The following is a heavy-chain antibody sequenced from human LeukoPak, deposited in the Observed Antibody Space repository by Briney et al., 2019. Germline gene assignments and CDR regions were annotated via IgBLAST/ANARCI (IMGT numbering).Heavy chain of an antibody. CDR3: ASGPYCGGDCYSESLYYFDY. J-gene: IGHJ4*02. D-gene: IGHD2-21*01. V-gene: IGHV1-69*13. Sequence: SVKVSCKASGGTFSSYAISWVRQAPGQGLEWMGGIIPIFGTANYAQKFQGRVTITADESTSTAYMELSSLRSEDTAAYYCASGPYCGGDCYSESLYYFDYWGQGTLVTVSS. CDR2: IIPIFGTA. CDR1: GGTFSSYA.